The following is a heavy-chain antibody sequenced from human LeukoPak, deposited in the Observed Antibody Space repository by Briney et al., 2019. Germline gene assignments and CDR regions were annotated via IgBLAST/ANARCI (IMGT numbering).Heavy chain of an antibody. D-gene: IGHD3-22*01. CDR3: ARDMGYMTDDSSGYYYSDAFDI. J-gene: IGHJ3*02. CDR2: IIPIFGTA. V-gene: IGHV1-69*06. CDR1: GGTFSGYA. Sequence: SVKVSCKASGGTFSGYAISWVRQAPGQGLEWTGGIIPIFGTANYAQKFQGRVTITADKSTSTAYMELSSLRSEDTAVYYCARDMGYMTDDSSGYYYSDAFDIWGQGTMVTVSS.